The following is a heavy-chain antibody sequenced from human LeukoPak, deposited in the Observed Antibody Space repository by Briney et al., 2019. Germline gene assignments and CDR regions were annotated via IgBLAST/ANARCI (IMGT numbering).Heavy chain of an antibody. V-gene: IGHV3-53*01. CDR3: ASTYCSSTRCQLPDDAFEI. D-gene: IGHD2-2*01. J-gene: IGHJ3*02. Sequence: GGSLRLSCAASGITVSSNYMTWVRQAPGKGLEWVSVIYSGGSTYHADSVKGRFTFSRDNSKNTLYLQMNSLRAEDTAVYYCASTYCSSTRCQLPDDAFEIWGQGTMVTVSS. CDR1: GITVSSNY. CDR2: IYSGGST.